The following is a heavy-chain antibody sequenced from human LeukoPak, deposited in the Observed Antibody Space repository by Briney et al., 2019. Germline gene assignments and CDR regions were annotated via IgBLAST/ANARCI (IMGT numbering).Heavy chain of an antibody. V-gene: IGHV3-21*01. CDR3: ARVIGLVGANDY. J-gene: IGHJ4*02. CDR2: ISSSSSYI. D-gene: IGHD1-26*01. Sequence: PGGSLRLSCAASGFTFSSYSMNWVRQAPGKGLEWVSSISSSSSYIYYADSVKGRFTISRDNAKNSLYLQMNSLRAEDTAVYYCARVIGLVGANDYWGQGTLVTVSS. CDR1: GFTFSSYS.